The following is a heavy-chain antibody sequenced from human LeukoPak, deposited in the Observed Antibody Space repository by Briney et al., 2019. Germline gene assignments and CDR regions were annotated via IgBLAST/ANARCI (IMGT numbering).Heavy chain of an antibody. CDR1: GGSFNDYY. V-gene: IGHV4-59*10. CDR3: AKHPWFGEFWYFDL. Sequence: SETLSLTCALYGGSFNDYYWSWIRQPAGKGLEWIGRIYTSGSTNYNPSLKSRVTMSLDTSKNQFSLNLSSVTAADTAVYYCAKHPWFGEFWYFDLWGRGTLVTVSS. J-gene: IGHJ2*01. D-gene: IGHD3-10*01. CDR2: IYTSGST.